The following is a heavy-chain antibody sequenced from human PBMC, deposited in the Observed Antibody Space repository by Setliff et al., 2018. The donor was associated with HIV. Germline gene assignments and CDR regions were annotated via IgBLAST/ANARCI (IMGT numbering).Heavy chain of an antibody. CDR2: ITNDVSAT. Sequence: GGSLRLSCAASGFTSGFAFSHYWMHWVRQVPGKGLVWVSRITNDVSATTYADFVKGRFTISRDNAKNMVYLQMNSLRVEDTAMYYCTRDLNLPGGEDFDFWGQGTMVTVSS. CDR3: TRDLNLPGGEDFDF. CDR1: GFAFSHYW. J-gene: IGHJ3*01. V-gene: IGHV3-74*01. D-gene: IGHD2-2*01.